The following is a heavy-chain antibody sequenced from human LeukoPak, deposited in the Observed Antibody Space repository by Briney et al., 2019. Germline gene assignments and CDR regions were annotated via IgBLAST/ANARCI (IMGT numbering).Heavy chain of an antibody. CDR2: IWYDGSNK. CDR3: ARTYYGSGSYYTFFDY. D-gene: IGHD3-10*01. V-gene: IGHV3-33*01. J-gene: IGHJ4*02. Sequence: XXMHWVRQAPGKGQEWVAVIWYDGSNKYYADSVKGRFTISRDNSKNTLYLQMNSLRAEDTAVYYCARTYYGSGSYYTFFDYWGQGTLVTVSS. CDR1: XX.